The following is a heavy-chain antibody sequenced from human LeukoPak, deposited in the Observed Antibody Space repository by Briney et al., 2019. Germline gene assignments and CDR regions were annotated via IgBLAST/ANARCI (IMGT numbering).Heavy chain of an antibody. J-gene: IGHJ3*02. CDR3: AKDHDYYKSGPI. D-gene: IGHD3-10*01. Sequence: GGSLRLSCTASGFIFSTCAMSWVRQAPGKGLEWVSAISGSGDSTYYADSVKGRFTISRDNSKNTLYLQMNSLRAEDTAEYYCAKDHDYYKSGPIWGQGTMVTVSS. CDR1: GFIFSTCA. V-gene: IGHV3-23*01. CDR2: ISGSGDST.